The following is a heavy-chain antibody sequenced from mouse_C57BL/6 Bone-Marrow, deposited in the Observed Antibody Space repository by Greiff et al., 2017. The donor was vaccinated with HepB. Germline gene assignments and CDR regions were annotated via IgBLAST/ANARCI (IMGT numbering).Heavy chain of an antibody. V-gene: IGHV1-64*01. Sequence: QVQLQQPGAELVKPGASVKLSCKASGYTFTSYWMHWVKQRPGQGLEWIGMIHPNSGSTNYNEKFKSKATLTVDKSSSTAYMQLSSLTSEDSAVYYWARGGSNYVGYFDVWGTGTTVTVSS. CDR1: GYTFTSYW. CDR3: ARGGSNYVGYFDV. CDR2: IHPNSGST. D-gene: IGHD2-5*01. J-gene: IGHJ1*03.